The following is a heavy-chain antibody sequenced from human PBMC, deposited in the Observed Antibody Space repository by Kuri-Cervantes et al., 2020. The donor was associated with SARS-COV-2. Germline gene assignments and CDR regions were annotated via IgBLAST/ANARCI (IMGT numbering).Heavy chain of an antibody. Sequence: SETLSLTCTVSGGSVSSGTYYWSWIRPPPGKGLEYIGYIYYTVSTNYNPSLESRVTMSADTCKNQFSLRLISVTAADTAVYYCARGQWMVKGAFHFWGQGTMVTVSS. CDR1: GGSVSSGTYY. D-gene: IGHD6-19*01. V-gene: IGHV4-61*01. CDR2: IYYTVST. J-gene: IGHJ3*01. CDR3: ARGQWMVKGAFHF.